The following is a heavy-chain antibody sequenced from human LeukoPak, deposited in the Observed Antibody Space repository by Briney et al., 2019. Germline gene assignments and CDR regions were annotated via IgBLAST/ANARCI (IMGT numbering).Heavy chain of an antibody. J-gene: IGHJ4*02. CDR3: AKGRGSGSSSPEFDY. D-gene: IGHD3-10*01. V-gene: IGHV3-30*18. CDR2: ISYDGSNK. CDR1: GYTFSSYG. Sequence: GGSLRLSCAASGYTFSSYGMHWVRQAPGKGLEWVAVISYDGSNKYYADSVKGRFTISRDNSKNTLYLQMNSLRAEDTAVYYCAKGRGSGSSSPEFDYWGQGTLVTVSS.